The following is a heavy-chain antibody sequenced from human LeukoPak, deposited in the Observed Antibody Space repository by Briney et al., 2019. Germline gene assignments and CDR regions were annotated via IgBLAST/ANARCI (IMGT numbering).Heavy chain of an antibody. Sequence: GESLTLSCTGSGYIFTSYWIGWVRQMPGKGVEWGGIMYPGESETIYRPAFQAQLTISPDKSISTAYLQWSSLKASDTAMYYCASFGSYYYDSSAPGGYWGQGTLVTVSS. V-gene: IGHV5-51*03. CDR1: GYIFTSYW. J-gene: IGHJ4*02. D-gene: IGHD3-22*01. CDR3: ASFGSYYYDSSAPGGY. CDR2: MYPGESET.